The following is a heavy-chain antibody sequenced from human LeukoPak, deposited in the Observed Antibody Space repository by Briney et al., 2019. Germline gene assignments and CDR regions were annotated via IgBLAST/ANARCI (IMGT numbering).Heavy chain of an antibody. CDR3: ARGPRIAAAGQNYYYYGMDV. V-gene: IGHV4-34*01. D-gene: IGHD6-13*01. CDR1: GGSFGGYY. CDR2: INHSGST. Sequence: SETLSLTCAVYGGSFGGYYWSWIRQPPGKGLEWIGEINHSGSTNYNPSLKSRVTISVDTSKNQFSLKLSSVTAADTAVYYCARGPRIAAAGQNYYYYGMDVWGQGTTVTVSS. J-gene: IGHJ6*02.